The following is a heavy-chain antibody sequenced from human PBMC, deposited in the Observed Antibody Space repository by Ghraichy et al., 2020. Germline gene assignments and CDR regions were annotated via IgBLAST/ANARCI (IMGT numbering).Heavy chain of an antibody. CDR2: IKKDGSEK. CDR1: GFTFSSYW. J-gene: IGHJ4*02. CDR3: ARDLGSGWYFDY. Sequence: GESLNISCAAAGFTFSSYWMSWVRQAPGKGLEWVANIKKDGSEKYYVDSVKGRFTISRDNAKNSLYLQMNSLRAEDMAVYYCARDLGSGWYFDYWGQGTLVTVSS. D-gene: IGHD6-19*01. V-gene: IGHV3-7*01.